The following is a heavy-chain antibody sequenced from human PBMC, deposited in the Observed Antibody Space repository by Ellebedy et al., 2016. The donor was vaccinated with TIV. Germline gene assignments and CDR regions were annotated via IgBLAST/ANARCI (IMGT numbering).Heavy chain of an antibody. CDR2: ISGSSSTI. CDR3: ARSYSSGWYAFDY. Sequence: GESLKISXAASGFTFSSYSMNWVRQAPGKGLEWVSYISGSSSTIYYADSVKGRFTISRDNAKNSLYLQMNSLRAEDTAVYYCARSYSSGWYAFDYWGQGTLVTVSS. CDR1: GFTFSSYS. D-gene: IGHD6-19*01. J-gene: IGHJ4*02. V-gene: IGHV3-48*01.